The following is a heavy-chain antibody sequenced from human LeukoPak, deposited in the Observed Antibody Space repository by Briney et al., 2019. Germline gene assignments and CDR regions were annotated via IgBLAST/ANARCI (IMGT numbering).Heavy chain of an antibody. D-gene: IGHD7-27*01. V-gene: IGHV1-2*06. CDR1: GYTFTGYY. CDR3: AKDGGLWVSAHWGDS. CDR2: INPNSGGT. Sequence: ASVKVSCKASGYTFTGYYMHWVRQAPGQGLEWMGRINPNSGGTNYAQKFQGRVTMTRDTSISTAYMELSRLRSDDTAVYYCAKDGGLWVSAHWGDSWGRGTLVTVSS. J-gene: IGHJ4*02.